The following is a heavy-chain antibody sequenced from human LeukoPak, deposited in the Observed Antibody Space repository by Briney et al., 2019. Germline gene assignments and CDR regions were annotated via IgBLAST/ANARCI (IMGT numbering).Heavy chain of an antibody. CDR3: ARLGGSNDDY. J-gene: IGHJ4*02. Sequence: PSEALSLTCTVSGGSISSYYWTWMRQPAGKGLEWIGRIYTSGSTNYNPSLTSRVTMSVDTSKNQFSLKLSSVTAADTAVYYCARLGGSNDDYWGQGTLVTVSS. V-gene: IGHV4-4*07. D-gene: IGHD1-26*01. CDR2: IYTSGST. CDR1: GGSISSYY.